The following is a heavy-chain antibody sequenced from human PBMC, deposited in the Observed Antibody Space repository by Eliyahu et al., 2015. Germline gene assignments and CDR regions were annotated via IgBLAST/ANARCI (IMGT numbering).Heavy chain of an antibody. CDR1: GXSFXGYY. D-gene: IGHD6-13*01. CDR2: INHSGST. V-gene: IGHV4-34*01. J-gene: IGHJ4*02. Sequence: QVQLQQWGAGLLKPSETLSLTCAVYGXSFXGYYWSWIRQPPGKGLEWIGEINHSGSTNYNPSLKSRVTISVDTSKNQFSLKLSSVTAADTAVYYCATSYSSSWYHSPLDYWGQGTLVTVSS. CDR3: ATSYSSSWYHSPLDY.